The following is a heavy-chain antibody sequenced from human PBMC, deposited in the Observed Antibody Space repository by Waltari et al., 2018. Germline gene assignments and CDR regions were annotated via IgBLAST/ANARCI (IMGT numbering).Heavy chain of an antibody. CDR2: ISSSSSTI. V-gene: IGHV3-48*01. D-gene: IGHD3-10*01. CDR3: AVLTGFRELPFSHGMDV. J-gene: IGHJ6*02. CDR1: GFTFSSYS. Sequence: EVQLVESGGGLVQPGGSLRLSCAASGFTFSSYSMNWVRQAPGKGLEWVSYISSSSSTIYYADSVKGRFTISRDNAKNSLYLQMNSLRAEDTAVYYCAVLTGFRELPFSHGMDVWGQGTTVIVSS.